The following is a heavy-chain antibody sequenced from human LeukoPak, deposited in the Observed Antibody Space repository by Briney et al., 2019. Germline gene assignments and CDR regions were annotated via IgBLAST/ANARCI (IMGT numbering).Heavy chain of an antibody. V-gene: IGHV4-38-2*02. J-gene: IGHJ4*02. Sequence: SETLSLTCTVSGYTISSGYYWGWIRQPPGKGLECIGSIYHSGNTYYNPSLKSRVTISLDTSKNQFSLKLTSATAADTAVYYCAKLRGGDSGANDFWGQGTLVTVSS. CDR2: IYHSGNT. CDR1: GYTISSGYY. CDR3: AKLRGGDSGANDF. D-gene: IGHD1-26*01.